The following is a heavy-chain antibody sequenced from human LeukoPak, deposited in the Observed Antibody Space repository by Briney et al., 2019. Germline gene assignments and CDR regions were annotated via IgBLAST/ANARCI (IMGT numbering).Heavy chain of an antibody. D-gene: IGHD6-19*01. CDR1: GFTFSSYA. CDR3: ASSRSIAVARTDY. V-gene: IGHV3-30-3*01. Sequence: GGSLRLSCAASGFTFSSYAMHWVRQAPGKGLEWVAVISYDGSNKYYADSVKGRFTISRDNSKNTLYLQMNSLRAEDTAVYYCASSRSIAVARTDYWGQGTLVTVSS. J-gene: IGHJ4*02. CDR2: ISYDGSNK.